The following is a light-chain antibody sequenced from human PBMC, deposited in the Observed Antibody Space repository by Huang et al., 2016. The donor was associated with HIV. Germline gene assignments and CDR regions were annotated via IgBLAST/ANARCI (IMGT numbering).Light chain of an antibody. V-gene: IGKV3-15*01. CDR3: QQYDNWPPWT. CDR1: QSIGTN. CDR2: TAS. J-gene: IGKJ1*01. Sequence: EIVMTQSPATLSVSPGEGATLSCRASQSIGTNLAWYQQRRGQAPRLLIFTASTRASGIPARFSGSGSGTEFTLTISSLQSEDFAVYYCQQYDNWPPWTFGQGTKVEI.